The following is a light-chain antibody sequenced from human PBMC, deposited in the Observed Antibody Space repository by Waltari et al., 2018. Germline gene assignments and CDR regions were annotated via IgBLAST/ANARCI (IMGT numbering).Light chain of an antibody. CDR3: QQSYTIPRT. Sequence: RVTSTCRASQSITSYLHWYQQKPRKATKLLIYAASSLQSGVPSRFGGSGSGTDFTLTISSLQPEEFATYYCQQSYTIPRTFGQVTKVEVK. V-gene: IGKV1-39*01. CDR2: AAS. J-gene: IGKJ1*01. CDR1: QSITSY.